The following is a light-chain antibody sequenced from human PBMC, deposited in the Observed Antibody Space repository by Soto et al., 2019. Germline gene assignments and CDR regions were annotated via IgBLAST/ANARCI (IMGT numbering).Light chain of an antibody. CDR2: GTS. Sequence: EIVLTQSPGTVSLSPGERATLSCRVSQSVSSNYLAWYQQKPGQAPRLLIYGTSTRATGIPDRFSGSGSGTDFTLTISRLEPEDFAVYYCQQYGSSPYTFGQGTKV. V-gene: IGKV3-20*01. CDR3: QQYGSSPYT. J-gene: IGKJ2*01. CDR1: QSVSSNY.